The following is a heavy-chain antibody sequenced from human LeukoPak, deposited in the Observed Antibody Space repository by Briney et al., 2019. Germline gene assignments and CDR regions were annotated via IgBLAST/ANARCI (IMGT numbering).Heavy chain of an antibody. CDR2: IYPGDSDT. J-gene: IGHJ3*02. CDR1: GYSFTSYW. D-gene: IGHD4-17*01. CDR3: AIRQGYGDRNDAFDI. V-gene: IGHV5-51*01. Sequence: GESLKISCKGSGYSFTSYWIGWVRQMPGKGLEWMGIIYPGDSDTRYSPSLQGQVTISADKSISTAYLQWSSLKASDTAMYYCAIRQGYGDRNDAFDIWGQGTMVTVSS.